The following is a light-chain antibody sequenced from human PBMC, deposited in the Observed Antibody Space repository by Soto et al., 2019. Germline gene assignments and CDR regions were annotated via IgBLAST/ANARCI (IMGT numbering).Light chain of an antibody. J-gene: IGKJ1*01. CDR1: QSVLYSSNNKNY. Sequence: DIVMTQSPDSLAVSLGERATINCKSSQSVLYSSNNKNYLAWYQQKPGQPPKLLIYWASTREYGVPDRFSGSGSWTDFTLTISSLQAEDVAVYYCQQYYRTHWTFGQGTKVEIK. V-gene: IGKV4-1*01. CDR3: QQYYRTHWT. CDR2: WAS.